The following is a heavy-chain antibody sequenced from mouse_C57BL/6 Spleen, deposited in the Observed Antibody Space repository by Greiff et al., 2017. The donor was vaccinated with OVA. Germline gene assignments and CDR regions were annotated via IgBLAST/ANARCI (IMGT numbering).Heavy chain of an antibody. CDR2: IWTGGGT. V-gene: IGHV2-9-1*01. CDR1: GFSLTSYA. J-gene: IGHJ1*03. Sequence: VQLVESGPGLVAPSQSLSITCIVSGFSLTSYAISWVRQPPGKGLEWLGVIWTGGGTNYNSAPKSRLSISKDNSKSQVFFKKNSLQTVDTARYYGARNPVGGYEAGYFDVWGTGTTVTVSS. D-gene: IGHD2-2*01. CDR3: ARNPVGGYEAGYFDV.